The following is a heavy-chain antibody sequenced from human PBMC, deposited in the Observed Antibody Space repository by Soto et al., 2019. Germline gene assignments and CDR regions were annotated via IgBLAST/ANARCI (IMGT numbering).Heavy chain of an antibody. V-gene: IGHV4-34*01. J-gene: IGHJ5*02. Sequence: SETLSLTCAVYGESFSGYYWSWIRQPPGKGLEWIGEINHSGSTNYNPSLKSRVTISVDTSKNQFSLKLSSVTAADTAVYYCARGLVYCSGGSCNGGWFDPWGQGTLVTVSS. D-gene: IGHD2-15*01. CDR1: GESFSGYY. CDR2: INHSGST. CDR3: ARGLVYCSGGSCNGGWFDP.